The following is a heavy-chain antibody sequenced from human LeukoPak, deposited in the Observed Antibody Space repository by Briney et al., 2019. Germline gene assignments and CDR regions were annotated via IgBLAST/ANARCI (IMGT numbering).Heavy chain of an antibody. J-gene: IGHJ5*02. CDR3: ARVRGGGRNWFGT. V-gene: IGHV1-8*01. CDR1: GYTFTIYD. CDR2: MNPNSDNT. Sequence: PSVKLSYKASGYTFTIYDINWVRHATGQGREGMVEMNPNSDNTRYAQKLQGRDTMTRNTSISTAYRELSSVRSEDTAVYHCARVRGGGRNWFGTWGQGQVVTVS. D-gene: IGHD3-10*01.